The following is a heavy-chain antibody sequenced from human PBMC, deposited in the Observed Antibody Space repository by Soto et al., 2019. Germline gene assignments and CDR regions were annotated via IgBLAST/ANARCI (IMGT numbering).Heavy chain of an antibody. CDR2: ISAYNGNT. D-gene: IGHD4-17*01. V-gene: IGHV1-18*03. CDR1: GYTFASYG. Sequence: ASVKVSCKASGYTFASYGISWVRQAPGQGLEWMGWISAYNGNTNYAQKLQGRVTMTTDTSTSTAYMELRSLRSDDMAVYYCAIVGPSEYGDFYFDYWGQGTPVTVSS. J-gene: IGHJ4*02. CDR3: AIVGPSEYGDFYFDY.